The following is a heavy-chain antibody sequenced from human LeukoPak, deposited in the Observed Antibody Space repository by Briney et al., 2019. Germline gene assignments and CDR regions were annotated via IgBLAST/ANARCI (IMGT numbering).Heavy chain of an antibody. Sequence: GGSLRLSCAASGFTFSSYAMHWVRQAPGKGLEWVAVISYDGSNKYYADSVKGRFTISRDNSKNTLYLQMNSLRAEDTAVYYCAAGLVITTPLDYWGQGTLVTVSS. J-gene: IGHJ4*02. V-gene: IGHV3-30-3*01. CDR2: ISYDGSNK. CDR3: AAGLVITTPLDY. D-gene: IGHD3-9*01. CDR1: GFTFSSYA.